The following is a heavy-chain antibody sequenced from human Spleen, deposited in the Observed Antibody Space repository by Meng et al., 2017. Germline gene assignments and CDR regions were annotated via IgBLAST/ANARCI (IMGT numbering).Heavy chain of an antibody. CDR1: GGSLSDYY. CDR3: ARGRNYDYVWGSYRTLDY. V-gene: IGHV4-34*01. Sequence: HRWAADLFKPSETLPLTCCVSGGSLSDYYWSWIRQPPGKGLEWIGEINHSGSTNYNPSLKSRVTISVDTSKNQFSLKLSSVTAADTAVYYCARGRNYDYVWGSYRTLDYWGQGTLVTVSS. CDR2: INHSGST. D-gene: IGHD3-16*02. J-gene: IGHJ4*02.